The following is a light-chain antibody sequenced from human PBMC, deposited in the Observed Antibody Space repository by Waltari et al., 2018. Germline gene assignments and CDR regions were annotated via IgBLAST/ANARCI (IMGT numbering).Light chain of an antibody. CDR1: QTVSSY. V-gene: IGKV1-39*01. Sequence: DIQMTQSPSSRSASVGDRVTITSRASQTVSSYLNWYQQKPGKAPKLLIYAASNLQSGVPSRFSGSGSGTDFTLTISSLQAEDVAVYYCQQYYGVPYTFGQGTKLEI. CDR3: QQYYGVPYT. J-gene: IGKJ2*01. CDR2: AAS.